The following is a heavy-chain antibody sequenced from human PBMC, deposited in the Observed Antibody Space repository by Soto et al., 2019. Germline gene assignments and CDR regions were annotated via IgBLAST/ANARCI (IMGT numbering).Heavy chain of an antibody. D-gene: IGHD5-12*01. Sequence: QVQLQESGPGLVKPSQTLSLTCTVSGGSISSGGYYWSWIRQHPGKGLEWIGYIYYSGSTYYNPSRNRRVTISVDTSKNHFSLKLSSVTAAETAVYYCAREEGGGYDHRWFDPWGQGTLLTVSS. CDR3: AREEGGGYDHRWFDP. J-gene: IGHJ5*02. CDR2: IYYSGST. V-gene: IGHV4-31*03. CDR1: GGSISSGGYY.